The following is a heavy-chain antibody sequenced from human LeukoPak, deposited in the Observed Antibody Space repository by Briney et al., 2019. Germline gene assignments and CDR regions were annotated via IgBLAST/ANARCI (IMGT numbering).Heavy chain of an antibody. J-gene: IGHJ4*02. CDR2: ISGSGGST. CDR3: AKVYSSGWFGPDY. V-gene: IGHV3-23*01. CDR1: GFTFSSYS. D-gene: IGHD6-19*01. Sequence: PGGSLRLSCAASGFTFSSYSMNWVRQAPGKGLEWVSAISGSGGSTYYADSVKGRFTISRDNSKNTLYLQMNSLRAEDTAVYYCAKVYSSGWFGPDYWGQGTLVTVSS.